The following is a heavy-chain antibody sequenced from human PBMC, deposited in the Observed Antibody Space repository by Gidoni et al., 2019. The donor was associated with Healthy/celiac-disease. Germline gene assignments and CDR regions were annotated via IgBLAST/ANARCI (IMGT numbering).Heavy chain of an antibody. CDR2: ISYDGSNK. D-gene: IGHD2-2*02. Sequence: QVQLVESGGGVVQPGRSLSLSCAASGFTFSSYAMHWVRQAPGKGLEWVAVISYDGSNKYYADSVKGRFTISRDNSKNTLYLQMNSLRAEDTAVYYCARPSTDCSSTSCYTDYWGQGTLVTVSS. J-gene: IGHJ4*02. CDR1: GFTFSSYA. V-gene: IGHV3-30-3*01. CDR3: ARPSTDCSSTSCYTDY.